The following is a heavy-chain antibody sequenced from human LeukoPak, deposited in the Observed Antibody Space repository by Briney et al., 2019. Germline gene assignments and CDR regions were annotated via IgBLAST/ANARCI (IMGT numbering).Heavy chain of an antibody. CDR1: GGSISSSSYY. J-gene: IGHJ5*02. D-gene: IGHD1-26*01. Sequence: SETLSLTCTVSGGSISSSSYYWGWIRQPPGKGLEWIGSIYYSGSTYYNPSLKSRVTISVDTSKNQFSLKLSSVTAADTAVYYCARDGGVGAINWFDPWGQGTLVTVSS. CDR3: ARDGGVGAINWFDP. CDR2: IYYSGST. V-gene: IGHV4-39*07.